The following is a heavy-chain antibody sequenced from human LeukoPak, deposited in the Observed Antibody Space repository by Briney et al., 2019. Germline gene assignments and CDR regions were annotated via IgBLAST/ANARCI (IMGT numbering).Heavy chain of an antibody. CDR3: ARDVSWAAYNWLDP. J-gene: IGHJ5*02. V-gene: IGHV1-18*01. D-gene: IGHD1-26*01. Sequence: VASVKVSCKASGYTFTGYGISWVRQAPGQGLEWMGWISAYNGNTNYAQKLQGRVTMTTDTSTSTAYMELRSLRSDDTAVYYCARDVSWAAYNWLDPWGQGTLVTVSS. CDR2: ISAYNGNT. CDR1: GYTFTGYG.